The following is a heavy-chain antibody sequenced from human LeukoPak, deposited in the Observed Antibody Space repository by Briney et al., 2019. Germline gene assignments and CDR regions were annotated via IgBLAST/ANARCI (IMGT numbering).Heavy chain of an antibody. V-gene: IGHV4-38-2*02. CDR1: GYSISSGYY. Sequence: SETLSLTCTVSGYSISSGYYWGWIRQPPGKGLEWIGSIYHSGSTYYNPSLKSRATISVDTSKNQFSLKLSSVTAADTAVYYCARDQDSSGWYYFDYWGQGTLVTVSS. CDR3: ARDQDSSGWYYFDY. J-gene: IGHJ4*02. D-gene: IGHD6-19*01. CDR2: IYHSGST.